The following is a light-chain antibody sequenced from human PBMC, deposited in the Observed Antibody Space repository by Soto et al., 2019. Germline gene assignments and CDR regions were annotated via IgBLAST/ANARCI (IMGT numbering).Light chain of an antibody. J-gene: IGLJ2*01. CDR2: YDN. CDR3: QVWDSSSDHVV. CDR1: NIGSKS. V-gene: IGLV3-21*04. Sequence: SYVRTQPPSVSVAPGKTARITCGGNNIGSKSVHWYQQKPGQAPVLVIYYDNDRPSGIPERFSGSNSGNTATLTISRVEAGDEADYYCQVWDSSSDHVVFGGGTKLTVL.